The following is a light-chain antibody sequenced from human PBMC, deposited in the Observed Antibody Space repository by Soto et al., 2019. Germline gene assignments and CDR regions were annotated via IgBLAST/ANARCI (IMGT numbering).Light chain of an antibody. V-gene: IGKV1-39*01. Sequence: DIQMTQSPSSLSASVGGGVTITCRASQTINTYLNWYQQKPGKAPKLLIHSASSLQSGVPSRFSGSGSGTDFTLTISSLQPEDFASYYCLQVQSFPRTFGQGTLVEIK. CDR3: LQVQSFPRT. CDR1: QTINTY. CDR2: SAS. J-gene: IGKJ1*01.